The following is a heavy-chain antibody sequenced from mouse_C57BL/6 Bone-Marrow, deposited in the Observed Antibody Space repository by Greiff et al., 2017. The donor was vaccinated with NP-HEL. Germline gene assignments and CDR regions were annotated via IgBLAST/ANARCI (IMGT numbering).Heavy chain of an antibody. CDR3: ARRNYGSSLSSYAYYFDY. D-gene: IGHD1-1*01. CDR2: IDPNSGGT. V-gene: IGHV1-72*01. J-gene: IGHJ2*01. Sequence: QVQLQQSGAELVKPGASVKLSCKASGYTFTSYWMHWVKQRPGRGLEWIGRIDPNSGGTKYNEKFKSKATLTVDKPSSTAYMQLSSLTSEDSAVYYCARRNYGSSLSSYAYYFDYWGQGTTLTVSS. CDR1: GYTFTSYW.